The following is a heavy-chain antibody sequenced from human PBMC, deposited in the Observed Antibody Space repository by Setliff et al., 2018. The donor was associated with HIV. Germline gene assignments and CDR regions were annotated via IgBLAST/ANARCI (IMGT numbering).Heavy chain of an antibody. V-gene: IGHV1-3*01. CDR3: ARELPGVCYFDD. CDR2: INAGNGNT. J-gene: IGHJ4*02. Sequence: ASVKVSCKASGYTFTSYAMHWVRQAPGQRLEWMGWINAGNGNTKYSQKFQGRITMTRDTSTSAIYMELNGLTSEDTAVYYCARELPGVCYFDDWGQGTLVTVSS. CDR1: GYTFTSYA. D-gene: IGHD2-21*02.